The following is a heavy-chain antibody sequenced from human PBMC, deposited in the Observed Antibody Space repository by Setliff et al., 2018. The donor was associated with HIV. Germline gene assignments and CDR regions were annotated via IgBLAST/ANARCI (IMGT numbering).Heavy chain of an antibody. J-gene: IGHJ3*01. D-gene: IGHD3-10*01. V-gene: IGHV4-4*08. CDR2: IYSGGST. CDR3: ARVRSYGSAYDAFDV. CDR1: GGSIGGYY. Sequence: PSETLSLTCTVSGGSIGGYYWSWIRQPPGTGLEWLGCIYSGGSTNYNPSLESRVTISLDTSKNQFSLRLTSVTAADTAVYYCARVRSYGSAYDAFDVWGPGTMVTVSS.